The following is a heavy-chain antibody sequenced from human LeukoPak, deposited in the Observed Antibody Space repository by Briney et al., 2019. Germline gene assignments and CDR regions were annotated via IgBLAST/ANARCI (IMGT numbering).Heavy chain of an antibody. CDR1: GFTFSSFA. Sequence: PGRSLRLSCATSGFTFSSFALHWVRQAPGKGLEWVAVISYYVSNNYYADSVKGRFSVSRGKSTNTLSLQMTRLTVADTAVYYCARAIFGDPGPFDYWGHGTPVTVSS. CDR2: ISYYVSNN. V-gene: IGHV3-30*04. CDR3: ARAIFGDPGPFDY. J-gene: IGHJ4*01. D-gene: IGHD3-10*02.